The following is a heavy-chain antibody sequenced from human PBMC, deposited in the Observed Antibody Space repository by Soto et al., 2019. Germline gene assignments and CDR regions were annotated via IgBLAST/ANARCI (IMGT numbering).Heavy chain of an antibody. Sequence: PSETLSLTSAVSGGSITSSNWWSWVRQPPGKGLEWIGEIYHSGSTNYNPSLKRRVTISVDKSKNQFSLTLSSVTAADTAVYYCARLLRYFGWLLDGYGMGVWGQGTTVTVCS. D-gene: IGHD3-9*01. V-gene: IGHV4-4*02. CDR3: ARLLRYFGWLLDGYGMGV. CDR2: IYHSGST. J-gene: IGHJ6*02. CDR1: GGSITSSNW.